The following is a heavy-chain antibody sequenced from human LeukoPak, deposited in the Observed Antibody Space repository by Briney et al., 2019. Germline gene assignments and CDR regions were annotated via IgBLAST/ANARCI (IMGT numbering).Heavy chain of an antibody. CDR1: GGSISSGGYY. CDR2: IYHSGST. Sequence: PSETLSLTCTVAGGSISSGGYYWSWIRQPPGKGLEWIGYIYHSGSTYYNPSLKSRVTISVDRSKNQFSLKLSSVTAADTAVYYCVRGRGLSGGVWGSYRSRYFDYWGQGTLVTVSS. D-gene: IGHD3-16*02. V-gene: IGHV4-30-2*01. J-gene: IGHJ4*02. CDR3: VRGRGLSGGVWGSYRSRYFDY.